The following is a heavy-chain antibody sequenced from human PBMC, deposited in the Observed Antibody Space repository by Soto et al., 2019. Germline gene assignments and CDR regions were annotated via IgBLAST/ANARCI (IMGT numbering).Heavy chain of an antibody. CDR3: ARVVDYCDPYYYYGMDV. D-gene: IGHD3-22*01. V-gene: IGHV3-21*01. J-gene: IGHJ6*02. CDR1: GFTFSSYS. CDR2: ISCSSSYI. Sequence: EVQLVESGGGLVKPGGSLRLSCAASGFTFSSYSMNWVRQAPGKGLEWVSSISCSSSYIYYAVSVKGRFTISRDNAKNSLYLQMNSLRAEDTAVYYCARVVDYCDPYYYYGMDVWGQGTTVTVSS.